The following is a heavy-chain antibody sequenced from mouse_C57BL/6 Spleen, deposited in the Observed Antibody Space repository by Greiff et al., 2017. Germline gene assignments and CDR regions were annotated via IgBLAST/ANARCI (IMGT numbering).Heavy chain of an antibody. V-gene: IGHV10-1*01. CDR3: VRSNDYYAMDY. CDR1: GFSFNTYA. J-gene: IGHJ4*01. D-gene: IGHD2-5*01. Sequence: EVKLVESGGGLVQPKGSLKISCAASGFSFNTYAMNWVRQAPGKGLEWVARIRSKSNNYATYYADSVKDRFTISRDDSESMLYLQMNNLKTEDTAMYYCVRSNDYYAMDYWGQGTSVTVSS. CDR2: IRSKSNNYAT.